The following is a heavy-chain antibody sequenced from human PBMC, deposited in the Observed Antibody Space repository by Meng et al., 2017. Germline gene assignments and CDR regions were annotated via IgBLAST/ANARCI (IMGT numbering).Heavy chain of an antibody. D-gene: IGHD1-26*01. J-gene: IGHJ6*02. CDR3: AKGLGGSYYYYGMDV. Sequence: GESLKISCAASGFTFSSYAMSWVRQAPGKGLEWVSAISGSGGSTYYADSVKGRFTISRDNSKNTLYLQMNSLRAEDTAVYYCAKGLGGSYYYYGMDVWGQGTTVTVSS. CDR1: GFTFSSYA. V-gene: IGHV3-23*01. CDR2: ISGSGGST.